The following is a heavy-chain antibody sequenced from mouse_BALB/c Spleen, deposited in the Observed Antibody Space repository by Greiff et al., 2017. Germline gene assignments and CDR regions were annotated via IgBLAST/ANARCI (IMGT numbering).Heavy chain of an antibody. D-gene: IGHD2-1*01. Sequence: EGKLMESGGGLVQPGGSRKLSCAASGFTFSDYGMAWVRQAPGKGPEWVAFISNLAYSIYYADTVTGRFTISRENAKNTLYLEMSSLRSEDTAMYYCARAYGNYVFDYWGQGTTLTVSS. V-gene: IGHV5-15*02. CDR3: ARAYGNYVFDY. CDR1: GFTFSDYG. J-gene: IGHJ2*01. CDR2: ISNLAYSI.